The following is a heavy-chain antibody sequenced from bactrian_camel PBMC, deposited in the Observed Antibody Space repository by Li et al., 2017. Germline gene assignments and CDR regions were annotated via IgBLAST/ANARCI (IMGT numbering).Heavy chain of an antibody. D-gene: IGHD4*01. Sequence: QLVESGGGLVQPGGSLRLSCAASGFTFSSYAVRWARQAPGKGLEWVSTIYGDVYGDGSNTYYADSVKGRFTISRDNAKNTVYLQMNSLKPEDTAVYCCVRRREFYSDYPVYWGQGTQVTVS. J-gene: IGHJ4*01. V-gene: IGHV3S7*01. CDR3: VRRREFYSDYPVY. CDR2: VYGDGSNT. CDR1: GFTFSSYA.